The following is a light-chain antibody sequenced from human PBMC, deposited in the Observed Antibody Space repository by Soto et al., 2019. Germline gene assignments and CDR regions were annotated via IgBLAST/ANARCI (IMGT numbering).Light chain of an antibody. CDR2: EVS. Sequence: QSALTQPASVSGSPGQSITISCTGTSSDVGTYNYVSWYQQHSGKAPKLMIYEVSNRPSGVSNRFSGSKSGNTASLTISGLQAEDEADYYCSAYTSSLTIYVFGSGTKVTV. CDR3: SAYTSSLTIYV. V-gene: IGLV2-14*01. CDR1: SSDVGTYNY. J-gene: IGLJ1*01.